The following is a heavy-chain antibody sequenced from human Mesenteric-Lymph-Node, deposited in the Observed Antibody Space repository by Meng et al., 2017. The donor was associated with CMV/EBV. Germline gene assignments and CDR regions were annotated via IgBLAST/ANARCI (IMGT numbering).Heavy chain of an antibody. Sequence: FSGFSLTSEGVGVGWVRQSPGKALEWLALIYWDDDKRYSPSLRSRLIITKDTSKNQVVLIMSNMDPVDTATYYCAHTYYNSGKNLDFWGQGTLVTVSS. V-gene: IGHV2-5*02. D-gene: IGHD1-1*01. CDR3: AHTYYNSGKNLDF. CDR2: IYWDDDK. CDR1: GFSLTSEGVG. J-gene: IGHJ4*02.